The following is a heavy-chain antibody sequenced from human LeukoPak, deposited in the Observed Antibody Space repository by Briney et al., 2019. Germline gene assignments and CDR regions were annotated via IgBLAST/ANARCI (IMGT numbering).Heavy chain of an antibody. Sequence: ASVKVSCKASGYTFTSYGISWVRQAPGQGLEWMGRIIPILGATNYAQKFQGTVTLTADTSTNTAYMELSNLRSEDTALYFCASRSHRKAFDIWGQGTMVTVPS. V-gene: IGHV1-18*01. CDR3: ASRSHRKAFDI. CDR2: IIPILGAT. CDR1: GYTFTSYG. J-gene: IGHJ3*02. D-gene: IGHD1-14*01.